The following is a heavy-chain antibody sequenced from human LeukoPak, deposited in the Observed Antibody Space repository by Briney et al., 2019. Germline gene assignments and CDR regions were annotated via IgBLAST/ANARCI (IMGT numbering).Heavy chain of an antibody. Sequence: PGGSLRLSCAASGFTFSGYWMDWVRQTPGKGLEWVANIKPDGSEIYYVDSVKGRFTISRDNAKNSLYLQMNSLRAEDTAVYYCAGSHSYAFDSWGQGTLVTVSS. CDR1: GFTFSGYW. D-gene: IGHD2-21*01. CDR2: IKPDGSEI. J-gene: IGHJ4*02. V-gene: IGHV3-7*04. CDR3: AGSHSYAFDS.